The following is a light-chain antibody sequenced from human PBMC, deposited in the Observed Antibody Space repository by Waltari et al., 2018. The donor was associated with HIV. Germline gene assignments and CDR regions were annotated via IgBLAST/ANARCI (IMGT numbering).Light chain of an antibody. J-gene: IGKJ5*01. CDR2: AAS. V-gene: IGKV1-16*02. CDR3: QQYESYPIT. CDR1: QGINNY. Sequence: DIQMTQSPSSLSASVGDRVTITCRASQGINNYLVWFQQKPGKAPKSLIYAASRLQSGVPSKFSGSGSGTDFTLTISSLQPEDFGTYYCQQYESYPITFGQGTRLEIK.